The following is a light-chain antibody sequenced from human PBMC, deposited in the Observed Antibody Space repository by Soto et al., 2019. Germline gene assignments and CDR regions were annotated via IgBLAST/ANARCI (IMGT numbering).Light chain of an antibody. Sequence: EIVLTQSPGTLSLSPGERVTLSCRASQSVSSSYLAWYQQKPGQAPRLLIYGASSRATGIPDRFSGSGSGTDFTLTISSLEPEDFAVYYCQYYGGSSWTF. CDR2: GAS. J-gene: IGKJ1*01. V-gene: IGKV3-20*01. CDR1: QSVSSSY. CDR3: QYYGGSSWT.